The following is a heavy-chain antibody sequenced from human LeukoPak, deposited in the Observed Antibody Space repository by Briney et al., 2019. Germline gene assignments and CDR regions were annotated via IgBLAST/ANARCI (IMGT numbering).Heavy chain of an antibody. J-gene: IGHJ6*02. CDR3: AREVSYGMDV. CDR1: GFTFSSYA. Sequence: GGSLRLSCAASGFTFSSYAMSWVRQAPGKGLEWVSAISGGVGSTYYADSVKGRFTISRDNSKNTLYLQMNSLRAEDTAVYYCAREVSYGMDVWGQGTTVTVSS. CDR2: ISGGVGST. V-gene: IGHV3-23*01.